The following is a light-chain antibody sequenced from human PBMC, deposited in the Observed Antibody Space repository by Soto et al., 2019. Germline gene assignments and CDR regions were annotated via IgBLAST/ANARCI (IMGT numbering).Light chain of an antibody. CDR1: SNDVGGYNF. J-gene: IGLJ3*02. V-gene: IGLV2-14*01. Sequence: QSVLTQPASVSGSPGQSITISCTGTSNDVGGYNFVSWHQQHPGTAPKLMIYEVTNRPSGVSNRFSGSKSGNTASLTISGLQAEDEADYYCSSYTSSATRVFGGGTKLTVL. CDR3: SSYTSSATRV. CDR2: EVT.